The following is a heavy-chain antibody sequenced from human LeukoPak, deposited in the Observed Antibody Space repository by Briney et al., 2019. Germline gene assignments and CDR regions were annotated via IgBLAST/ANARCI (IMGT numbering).Heavy chain of an antibody. Sequence: EASVKVSCKASGYTFTGYYMHWVRQAPGQGLEWMGRINPNSGGTNYAQKFQGRVTMTRGTSISTAYMELSRLRSDDTAVYYCARVVDGWFGEIPANWFDPWGQGTLVTVSS. D-gene: IGHD3-10*01. V-gene: IGHV1-2*06. CDR3: ARVVDGWFGEIPANWFDP. CDR1: GYTFTGYY. CDR2: INPNSGGT. J-gene: IGHJ5*02.